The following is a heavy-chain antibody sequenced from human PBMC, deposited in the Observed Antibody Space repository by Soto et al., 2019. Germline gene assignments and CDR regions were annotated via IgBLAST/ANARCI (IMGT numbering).Heavy chain of an antibody. CDR3: ARDRGPDSSGFLDY. V-gene: IGHV3-33*08. CDR2: IWYDGSNK. CDR1: GFTFSTYT. Sequence: PGGSLRLSCVASGFTFSTYTMSWVRQAPGKGLEWVAVIWYDGSNKYYADSVKGRFTISRDNSKNTLYLQMNSLRAEDTAVYYCARDRGPDSSGFLDYWGQGTLVTVSS. D-gene: IGHD3-22*01. J-gene: IGHJ4*02.